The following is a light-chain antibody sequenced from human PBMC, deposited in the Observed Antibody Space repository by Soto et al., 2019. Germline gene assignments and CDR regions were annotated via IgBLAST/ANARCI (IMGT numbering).Light chain of an antibody. V-gene: IGLV1-40*01. CDR1: SSNIGAGYH. Sequence: QLVLTQPPSVSGAPGQRVTISCTGSSSNIGAGYHVHWYQQLPGTAPKLLIYGNSNRPSGVPDRFSGSKSGTSASLAITGLQAEDEADYYCQSYDSSLSGYVVFGGGTKLTVL. CDR2: GNS. J-gene: IGLJ2*01. CDR3: QSYDSSLSGYVV.